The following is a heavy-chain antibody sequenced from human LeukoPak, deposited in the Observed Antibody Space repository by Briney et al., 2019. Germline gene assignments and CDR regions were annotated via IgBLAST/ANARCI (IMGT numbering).Heavy chain of an antibody. Sequence: ASVKVSCKASGYTFTGYYMHWVRQAPGQGLEWMGWINPNSGGTNYAQKFQGRVTMTRDTSISTAYMELSRLRSDDTAVYYCARDYDILTGYSRTDAFDIWGQGTMVTVSS. CDR1: GYTFTGYY. V-gene: IGHV1-2*02. D-gene: IGHD3-9*01. CDR2: INPNSGGT. J-gene: IGHJ3*02. CDR3: ARDYDILTGYSRTDAFDI.